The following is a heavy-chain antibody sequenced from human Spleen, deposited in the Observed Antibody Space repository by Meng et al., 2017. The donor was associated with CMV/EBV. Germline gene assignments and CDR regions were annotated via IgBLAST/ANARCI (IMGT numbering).Heavy chain of an antibody. Sequence: ASVKVSCKASGYTFTSYGISWVRQAPGQGLEWMGWISAYNGNTNYAQKLQGRVTMTTDTSTSTAYMELRSLRSDDTAVYYCARQDSSGYYYNWFDPWGQGTLVTVSS. CDR3: ARQDSSGYYYNWFDP. J-gene: IGHJ5*02. D-gene: IGHD3-22*01. V-gene: IGHV1-18*01. CDR2: ISAYNGNT. CDR1: GYTFTSYG.